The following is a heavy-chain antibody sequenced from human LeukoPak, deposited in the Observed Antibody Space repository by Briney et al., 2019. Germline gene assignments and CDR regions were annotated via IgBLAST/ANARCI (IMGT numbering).Heavy chain of an antibody. Sequence: PSETLSLTCTVSGGSISRYHWSWVRQPLGKGLEWIGYIYTSGNTNYNPSLKSRVTISIDTSKYKFSLRLSSVTAADTAMYDCARQEYTTGWYVLDQWGQGTVVTVS. V-gene: IGHV4-4*08. J-gene: IGHJ4*02. D-gene: IGHD6-19*01. CDR2: IYTSGNT. CDR3: ARQEYTTGWYVLDQ. CDR1: GGSISRYH.